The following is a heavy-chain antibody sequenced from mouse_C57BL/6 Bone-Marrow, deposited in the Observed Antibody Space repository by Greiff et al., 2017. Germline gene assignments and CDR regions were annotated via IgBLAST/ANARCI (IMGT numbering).Heavy chain of an antibody. V-gene: IGHV1-81*01. Sequence: QVQLQQSGAELARPGASVKLSCKASGYTFTSYGISWVKQRTGQGLEWIGEIYPRSGNTYYNEKFKGKATLTVDKSSSTAYMEIRSLTSEDAAVYFYANYYGLSAMDYWGQGTSVTVSS. CDR3: ANYYGLSAMDY. CDR2: IYPRSGNT. D-gene: IGHD1-1*01. J-gene: IGHJ4*01. CDR1: GYTFTSYG.